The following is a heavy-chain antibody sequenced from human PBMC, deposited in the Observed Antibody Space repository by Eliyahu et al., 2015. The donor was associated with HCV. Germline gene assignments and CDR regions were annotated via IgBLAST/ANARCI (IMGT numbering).Heavy chain of an antibody. V-gene: IGHV3-21*01. CDR3: ARDPRLTIAAAGTDDY. CDR2: ISSSSSYI. Sequence: EVQLVESGGGLVKPGGSLRLSCAASGFTFXSYSMNWVRQAPGKGLEWVSSISSSSSYIYYADSVKGRFTISRDNAKNSLYLQMNSLRAEDTAVYYCARDPRLTIAAAGTDDYWGQGTLVTVSS. D-gene: IGHD6-13*01. CDR1: GFTFXSYS. J-gene: IGHJ4*02.